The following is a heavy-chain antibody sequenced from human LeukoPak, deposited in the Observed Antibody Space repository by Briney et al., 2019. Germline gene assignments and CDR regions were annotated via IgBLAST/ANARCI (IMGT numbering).Heavy chain of an antibody. J-gene: IGHJ6*02. V-gene: IGHV3-11*01. CDR1: GFTFSDYY. Sequence: PGGSLRLSCAASGFTFSDYYMSWIRQAPGKGLEWVSYISSSGSTIYYADSVKGRFTISRNNAKNPLYLQMNSLRAEDTAVYYCARGITAMAAVYYYYGLDVWGQGTTVTVSS. D-gene: IGHD5-18*01. CDR2: ISSSGSTI. CDR3: ARGITAMAAVYYYYGLDV.